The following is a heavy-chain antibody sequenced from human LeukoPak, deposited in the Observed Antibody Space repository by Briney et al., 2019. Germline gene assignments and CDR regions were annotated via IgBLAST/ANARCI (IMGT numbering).Heavy chain of an antibody. D-gene: IGHD1-7*01. CDR2: IWSDGSNT. CDR3: ARDRKELLRPSFVDY. CDR1: GFTFNNYG. J-gene: IGHJ4*02. Sequence: GRSLRLSCAASGFTFNNYGMHWVRQAPGKGLEWLAVIWSDGSNTYYADSVKGRFTTSRDNSKDTLYLQMSSLSAEDTAVYYCARDRKELLRPSFVDYWGQGTLVTVSS. V-gene: IGHV3-33*01.